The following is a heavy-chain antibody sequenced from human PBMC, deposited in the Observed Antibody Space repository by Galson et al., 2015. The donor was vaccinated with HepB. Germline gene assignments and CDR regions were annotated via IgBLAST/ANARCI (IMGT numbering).Heavy chain of an antibody. Sequence: SLRLSCAASGFTFSSYGMHWVRQAPGKGLEWVSGISWNSGSIGYADSVKGRFTISRDNAKNSLYLQMNSLRAEDTALYYCAKGGVGIDYWGQGTLVTVSS. CDR3: AKGGVGIDY. CDR1: GFTFSSYG. J-gene: IGHJ4*02. CDR2: ISWNSGSI. D-gene: IGHD1-14*01. V-gene: IGHV3-9*01.